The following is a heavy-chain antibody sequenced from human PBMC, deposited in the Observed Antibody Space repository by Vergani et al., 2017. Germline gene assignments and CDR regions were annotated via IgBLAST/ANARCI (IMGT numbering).Heavy chain of an antibody. CDR1: EFTFSHFA. CDR2: ISNDGSKK. J-gene: IGHJ6*03. Sequence: VHLLESGGGLVQPGGSLRLSCAGSEFTFSHFAMSWVRQAPEKGLEWVAVISNDGSKKYYADSVKGRFTISRDNSKNTLDLQMNSLRTQDTAVYYCAKAGSVTSGSLQYNFYMDVWGKGTTVTVS. V-gene: IGHV3-30*18. CDR3: AKAGSVTSGSLQYNFYMDV. D-gene: IGHD3-10*01.